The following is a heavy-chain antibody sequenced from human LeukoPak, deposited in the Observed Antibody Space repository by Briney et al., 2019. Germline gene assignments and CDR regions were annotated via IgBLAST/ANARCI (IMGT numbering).Heavy chain of an antibody. CDR1: EFTFVRYA. CDR2: ISSSFKIG. CDR3: VRDPSYGSSWYYYMDV. Sequence: GGSLRLSCAASEFTFVRYAMNWVRQAPGKGLEWVSYISSSFKIGYADSVKGRFTISRDNSKNSLYLQVDSLRVEDTAVYYCVRDPSYGSSWYYYMDVWGKGTTVTVSS. J-gene: IGHJ6*03. D-gene: IGHD6-13*01. V-gene: IGHV3-21*05.